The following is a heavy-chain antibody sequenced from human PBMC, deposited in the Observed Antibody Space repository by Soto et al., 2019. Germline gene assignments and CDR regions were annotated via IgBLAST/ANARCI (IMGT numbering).Heavy chain of an antibody. J-gene: IGHJ6*02. Sequence: QVQLVQSGAEVKKPGSSVKVSCKASGGTLSNYGISWVRQAPGQGLEWMGGINPVFGTANYAQKFQGRVTITPGESTGTVYMEVSSLRSEDTAVYYCARGDATKIVVTTYYGMDVWGQGTTVTVSS. V-gene: IGHV1-69*05. CDR1: GGTLSNYG. CDR2: INPVFGTA. D-gene: IGHD4-17*01. CDR3: ARGDATKIVVTTYYGMDV.